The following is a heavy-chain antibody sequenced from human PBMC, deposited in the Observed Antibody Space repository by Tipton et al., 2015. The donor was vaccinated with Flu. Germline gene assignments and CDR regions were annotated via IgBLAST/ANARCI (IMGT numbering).Heavy chain of an antibody. CDR2: IIPIFGTA. CDR3: ARVPGEATPNYYYGMDV. J-gene: IGHJ6*02. V-gene: IGHV1-69*01. D-gene: IGHD2-15*01. CDR1: EGTFSSYA. Sequence: QLVQSGAEVKKPGSSVKVSCKASEGTFSSYAISWVRQAPGQGLEWMGGIIPIFGTANYAQKFQGRVTITADESTSTAYMELSSLRSEDTAVYYCARVPGEATPNYYYGMDVWGQGTTVTVSS.